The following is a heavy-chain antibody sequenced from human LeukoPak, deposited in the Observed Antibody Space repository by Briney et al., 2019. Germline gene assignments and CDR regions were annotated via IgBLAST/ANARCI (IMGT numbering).Heavy chain of an antibody. J-gene: IGHJ4*02. CDR1: GFTFSNHG. CDR3: AKGAGAWVATEMDS. Sequence: GGSLRLSCAASGFTFSNHGMNWVRQAPGKGLEWVSGISPSGDITYYADSVKGRFTISRDNAKNTLWLQMNSLRVDDTAVYYCAKGAGAWVATEMDSWGRGTLVTVSS. V-gene: IGHV3-23*01. CDR2: ISPSGDIT. D-gene: IGHD5-12*01.